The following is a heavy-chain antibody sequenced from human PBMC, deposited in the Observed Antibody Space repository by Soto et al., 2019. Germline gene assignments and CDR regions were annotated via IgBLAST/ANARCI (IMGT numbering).Heavy chain of an antibody. Sequence: ASVKVSCKASGYTFTSYDINWVRQATGQGLEWMGWMNPNSGNTGYAQKFQGRVTMTRNTSITTAYMELSSLRSEDTAVYYCAKIPLPLSIYGMDVWGQGTTVTVSS. J-gene: IGHJ6*02. CDR3: AKIPLPLSIYGMDV. D-gene: IGHD2-2*01. V-gene: IGHV1-8*01. CDR2: MNPNSGNT. CDR1: GYTFTSYD.